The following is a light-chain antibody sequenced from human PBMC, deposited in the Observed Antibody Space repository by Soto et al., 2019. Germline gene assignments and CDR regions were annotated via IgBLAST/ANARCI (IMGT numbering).Light chain of an antibody. CDR1: QSVSSSY. Sequence: EIVMTQSPAILSVSPGERATLSCRASQSVSSSYLAWYQQKPGQAPRLLIYDTSTRATGIPARFSGSGSGTEFTLTISSLQSEDFAVYYCQQYNNWPPITFGQGTRLEIK. J-gene: IGKJ5*01. CDR3: QQYNNWPPIT. V-gene: IGKV3-15*01. CDR2: DTS.